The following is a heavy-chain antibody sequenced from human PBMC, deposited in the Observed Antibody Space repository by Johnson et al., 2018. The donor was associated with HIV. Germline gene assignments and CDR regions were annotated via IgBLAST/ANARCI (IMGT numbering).Heavy chain of an antibody. Sequence: VQLVESGGGVVQPGRSLRLSCAASGFTFSNYAMHWVRQAPGKGLEWLSVISYDGSYKYYADSVKGRFTISRDNSKNSLYLQMNSLRPGDTAVYYCVRGGSDAFDIWGQGTMVTVSS. D-gene: IGHD3-10*01. V-gene: IGHV3-30*14. CDR2: ISYDGSYK. CDR3: VRGGSDAFDI. CDR1: GFTFSNYA. J-gene: IGHJ3*02.